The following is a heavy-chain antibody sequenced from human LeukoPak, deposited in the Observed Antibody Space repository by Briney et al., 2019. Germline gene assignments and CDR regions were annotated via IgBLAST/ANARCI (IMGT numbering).Heavy chain of an antibody. V-gene: IGHV3-30*03. CDR2: ISYDGSNK. CDR3: ARGWYGSGSYFSYDY. Sequence: GRSLRLSCAASGFTFSSYGMHWVRQAPGKGLEWVAVISYDGSNKYYADSVKGRFTISRDNSKNTLYLQMNSLRAEDTAVYYCARGWYGSGSYFSYDYWGQGTLVTVSS. J-gene: IGHJ4*02. D-gene: IGHD3-10*01. CDR1: GFTFSSYG.